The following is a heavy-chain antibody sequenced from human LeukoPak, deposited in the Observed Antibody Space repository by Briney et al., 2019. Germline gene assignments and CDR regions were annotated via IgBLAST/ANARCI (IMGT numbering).Heavy chain of an antibody. V-gene: IGHV3-53*01. Sequence: AGGSLRLSCAASGFTVSSNHMSWVRQAPGKGLEWVSIIYSGGGTYYADSVRGRFTISRDNSKNTLYLQMNSLRAEDTAVYYCAKEPDYDFWSGSYFHHWGQGTLVTVSS. D-gene: IGHD3-3*01. CDR2: IYSGGGT. CDR3: AKEPDYDFWSGSYFHH. CDR1: GFTVSSNH. J-gene: IGHJ1*01.